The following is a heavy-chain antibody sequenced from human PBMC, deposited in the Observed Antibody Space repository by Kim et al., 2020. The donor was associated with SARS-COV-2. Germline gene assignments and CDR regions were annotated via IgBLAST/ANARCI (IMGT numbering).Heavy chain of an antibody. J-gene: IGHJ4*02. V-gene: IGHV3-21*01. D-gene: IGHD5-18*01. Sequence: DSVKGRFTISRDNAKNSQYLQMNSLKAEDTAVYYCARDGGYSYGYYYFDYWGQGTLVTVSS. CDR3: ARDGGYSYGYYYFDY.